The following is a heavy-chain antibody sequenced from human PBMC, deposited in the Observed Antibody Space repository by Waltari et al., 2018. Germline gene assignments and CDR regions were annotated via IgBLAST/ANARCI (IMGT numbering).Heavy chain of an antibody. J-gene: IGHJ4*02. CDR1: TRTSVDFK. CDR2: IGSNKNI. CDR3: ARDDFDGEAPY. D-gene: IGHD2-21*02. Sequence: EMQLVESGGALVHLGVSLRLSFDAPTRTSVDFKWNWFRQAPGKGREWLAYIGSNKNIYDAVSGQGRFTVSRDNDKKSMFLQLNNVRVDDTGVYFCARDDFDGEAPYWGQGTLVTVSS. V-gene: IGHV3-48*01.